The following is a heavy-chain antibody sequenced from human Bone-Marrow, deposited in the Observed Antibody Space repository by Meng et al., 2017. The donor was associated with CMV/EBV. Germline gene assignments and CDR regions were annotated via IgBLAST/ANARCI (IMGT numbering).Heavy chain of an antibody. J-gene: IGHJ3*02. CDR1: GYTFTGYY. CDR3: ARAFGCSSSTCYGYVFDN. V-gene: IGHV1-2*02. CDR2: INPNSGGT. Sequence: ASVKVSCKASGYTFTGYYMHWVRQAPGQGLEWMGWINPNSGGTNYAQKFQGRVTMTRDTSIGTANMELSRLRSEDTAVYYCARAFGCSSSTCYGYVFDNWGQGTMVTVSS. D-gene: IGHD2-2*01.